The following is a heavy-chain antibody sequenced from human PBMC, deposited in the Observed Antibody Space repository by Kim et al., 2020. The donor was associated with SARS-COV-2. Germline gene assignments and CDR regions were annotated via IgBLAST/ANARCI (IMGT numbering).Heavy chain of an antibody. J-gene: IGHJ4*02. CDR3: ARVGASERAIDY. Sequence: YYADSVKGRFTISRDNSKNTLYLQMNSLRAEDTAVYYCARVGASERAIDYWGQGTLVTVSS. V-gene: IGHV3-33*01. D-gene: IGHD3-16*01.